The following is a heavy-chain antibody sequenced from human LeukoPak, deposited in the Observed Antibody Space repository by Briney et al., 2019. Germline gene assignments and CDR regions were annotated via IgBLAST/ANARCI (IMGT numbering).Heavy chain of an antibody. D-gene: IGHD1-26*01. CDR1: GFTFSSNA. Sequence: PGGSLRLSCTASGFTFSSNALSWVRQAPGKGLEWVSSINDKGSGTFYADSVKGRFTISRDNSKNTLYLQMNSLRAEDTAVYYCARDMVGAIASDYWGQGTLVTVSS. CDR3: ARDMVGAIASDY. J-gene: IGHJ4*02. V-gene: IGHV3-23*01. CDR2: INDKGSGT.